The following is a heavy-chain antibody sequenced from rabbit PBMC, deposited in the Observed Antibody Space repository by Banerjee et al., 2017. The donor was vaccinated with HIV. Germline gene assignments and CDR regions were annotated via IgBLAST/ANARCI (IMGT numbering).Heavy chain of an antibody. CDR3: SRRPSSSTYCLDL. D-gene: IGHD1-1*01. CDR2: IYTASGST. Sequence: QSLVESGGGLVQPEGSLTLTCKASGIDFSSYWMCWVRQAPGKGLELIACIYTASGSTWYASWAKGRFTISKTSSTTVTLQMSSLTAADTATYFCSRRPSSSTYCLDLWGQGTLVTV. CDR1: GIDFSSYW. V-gene: IGHV1S40*01. J-gene: IGHJ4*01.